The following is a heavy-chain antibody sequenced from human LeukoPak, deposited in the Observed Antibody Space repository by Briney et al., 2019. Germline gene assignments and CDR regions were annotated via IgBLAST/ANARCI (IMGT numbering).Heavy chain of an antibody. D-gene: IGHD2-2*01. Sequence: GGSLRLPCAASGFTFSDYYMSWLRQAPGKGLEWVSYISSSGSTVYYADSVKGRLTISRDNAKNSLYLQMNSLRAEDTAVYYCARGAHERYCSSTSCYDFDYWGQGTLVTVSS. V-gene: IGHV3-11*01. CDR3: ARGAHERYCSSTSCYDFDY. CDR1: GFTFSDYY. J-gene: IGHJ4*02. CDR2: ISSSGSTV.